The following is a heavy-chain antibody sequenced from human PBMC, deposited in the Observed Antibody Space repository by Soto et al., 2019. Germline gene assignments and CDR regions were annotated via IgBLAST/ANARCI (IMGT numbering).Heavy chain of an antibody. CDR3: ARIYYYQAVNEY. V-gene: IGHV5-51*01. CDR2: IYPGDSDT. Sequence: PGESLKISFECSGYRFTSYWICFVRQMPGKGLECMGIIYPGDSDTRYSPSFQCQVTISADKYISTAYLQWSSLKASDTAMYHCARIYYYQAVNEYWGPGTLVTVYS. D-gene: IGHD3-22*01. CDR1: GYRFTSYW. J-gene: IGHJ4*02.